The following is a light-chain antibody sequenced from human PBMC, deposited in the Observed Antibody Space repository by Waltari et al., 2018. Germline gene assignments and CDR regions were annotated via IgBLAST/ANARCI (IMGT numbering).Light chain of an antibody. J-gene: IGKJ1*01. Sequence: EIVLTQSPGTLSLSPGERATLSCRASQSVTNNYLAWYQQKLGQAPRALLYGASSRASGVPDRFSGSGSGTDFTLTISRLEPEDFAVYYCQQYGTSLSTFGQGTRVEIK. CDR1: QSVTNNY. V-gene: IGKV3-20*01. CDR3: QQYGTSLST. CDR2: GAS.